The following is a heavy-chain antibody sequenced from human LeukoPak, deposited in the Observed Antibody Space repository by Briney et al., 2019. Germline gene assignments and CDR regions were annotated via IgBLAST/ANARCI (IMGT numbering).Heavy chain of an antibody. D-gene: IGHD3-16*02. CDR2: IWFDGSEQ. J-gene: IGHJ1*01. CDR3: AREGDSRWGELSP. CDR1: GFTFTNYA. V-gene: IGHV3-33*08. Sequence: GGSLRLSCAASGFTFTNYAVSWVRQAPGKGLEWVAVIWFDGSEQYYADSVKGRFIISRDNSKSTSNLQLNSLRAEDTAVYYCAREGDSRWGELSPWGQGTLVTVSS.